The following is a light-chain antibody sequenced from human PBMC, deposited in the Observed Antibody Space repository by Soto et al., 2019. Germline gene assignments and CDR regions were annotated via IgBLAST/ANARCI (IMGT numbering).Light chain of an antibody. CDR2: RVS. V-gene: IGKV2-30*01. Sequence: VMTQSPLSLPVTLGQPASISCRSSRSLVYKDGNTYLNWFHQRPGQSPRRLIYRVSDRDSGVPDRFSGTGSGTDFTLQISRVEAEDLGVYYCMQGTNWPYTFGQGTELEIK. CDR1: RSLVYKDGNTY. J-gene: IGKJ2*01. CDR3: MQGTNWPYT.